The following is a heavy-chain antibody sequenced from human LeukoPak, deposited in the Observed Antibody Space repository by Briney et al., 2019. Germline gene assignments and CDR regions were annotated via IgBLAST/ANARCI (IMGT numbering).Heavy chain of an antibody. CDR2: ISSSGSAK. J-gene: IGHJ4*02. CDR3: ARGSQWDLLGSCDY. CDR1: GFTLTSYT. V-gene: IGHV3-48*04. D-gene: IGHD1-26*01. Sequence: GGSLRLSCVASGFTLTSYTMNWVRQAPGKGLEWVSYISSSGSAKYYADSVKGRFTISRDNAKNSLYLQMNSLRAEDTAVYYCARGSQWDLLGSCDYWGQGTLVTVSS.